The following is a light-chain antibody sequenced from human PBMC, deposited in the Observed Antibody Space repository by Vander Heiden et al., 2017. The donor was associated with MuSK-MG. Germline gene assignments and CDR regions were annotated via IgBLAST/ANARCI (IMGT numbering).Light chain of an antibody. J-gene: IGLJ2*01. Sequence: SYELTQPPSVSVSPGQTASITCSGHKLGDKYACWYQQKPGQSPVLCIYQDSKRPSGIPERFSGSNSGTTATLTISGTQAMEEADYYCQAWDSSTAWIGGGTKLTVL. CDR2: QDS. CDR1: KLGDKY. V-gene: IGLV3-1*01. CDR3: QAWDSSTAW.